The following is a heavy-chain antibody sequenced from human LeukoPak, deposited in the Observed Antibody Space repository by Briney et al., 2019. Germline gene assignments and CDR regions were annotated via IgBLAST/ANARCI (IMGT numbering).Heavy chain of an antibody. CDR2: ITGSGGST. V-gene: IGHV3-23*01. CDR3: AKDTNTAYYDILTGHRNWFDP. J-gene: IGHJ5*02. CDR1: GFTFSSYA. Sequence: GGSLRFSCAASGFTFSSYAMSWVRQAPGKGLEWVSAITGSGGSTYYADSVKGRFTLSRDNSKSTLYLQMNSLRAEDTAVYYCAKDTNTAYYDILTGHRNWFDPWGQGTLVTVSS. D-gene: IGHD3-9*01.